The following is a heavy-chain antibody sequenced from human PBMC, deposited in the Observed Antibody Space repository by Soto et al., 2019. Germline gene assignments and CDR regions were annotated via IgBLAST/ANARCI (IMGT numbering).Heavy chain of an antibody. Sequence: XVSLRRSGEASGFSFSKFDKHWVRQPTGKGLEWVSTIGISGDTYYAVSVNGRFTISRDNAKNSLSLQMNSLRAGDTALYFCARGQEVGAHFFDSWGRGTQVTVSS. V-gene: IGHV3-13*04. CDR3: ARGQEVGAHFFDS. J-gene: IGHJ4*02. CDR2: IGISGDT. CDR1: GFSFSKFD. D-gene: IGHD2-15*01.